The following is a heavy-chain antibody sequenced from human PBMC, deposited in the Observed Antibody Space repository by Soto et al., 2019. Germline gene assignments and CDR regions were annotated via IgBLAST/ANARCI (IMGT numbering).Heavy chain of an antibody. CDR1: GFAFNNAW. Sequence: NPGGSLRLSCAGSGFAFNNAWINWVRQAPGKGLEWVGRIKSKALGGTTDFAAPVRGRFAITRDDSRNMAYMQMNSLNTEDSAVYYCTTDPYSTMIEVRFDYWGHGTLVTVSS. CDR3: TTDPYSTMIEVRFDY. CDR2: IKSKALGGTT. D-gene: IGHD3-22*01. J-gene: IGHJ4*01. V-gene: IGHV3-15*07.